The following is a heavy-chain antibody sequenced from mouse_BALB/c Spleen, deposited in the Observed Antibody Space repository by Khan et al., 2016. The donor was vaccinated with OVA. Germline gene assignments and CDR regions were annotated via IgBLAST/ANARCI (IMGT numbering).Heavy chain of an antibody. CDR3: VRDWDVGRY. J-gene: IGHJ3*01. CDR1: GYSITSDYA. V-gene: IGHV3-2*02. D-gene: IGHD4-1*01. Sequence: VQLQQSGPGLVKPSQSLSLTCTVSGYSITSDYAWNWIRQFPGNKLEWMGYISYSGSTSYNPSLKSRISISRDTSKHQFFLQLNSVTTEDTATYYCVRDWDVGRYWGQGTLVTVSA. CDR2: ISYSGST.